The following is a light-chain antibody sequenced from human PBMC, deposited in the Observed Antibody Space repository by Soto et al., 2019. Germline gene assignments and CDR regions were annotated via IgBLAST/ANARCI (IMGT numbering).Light chain of an antibody. J-gene: IGKJ1*01. Sequence: DIQMTQSPSSLSASVGDRVTITCRSSQGITNFLAWYQQKPGKVPKLLIYSASTLQSGVPPRFSGSGSGTDFTLTITSLQPEDVANYYCQKYNSAPWTFGQGTKVEVK. CDR1: QGITNF. CDR3: QKYNSAPWT. V-gene: IGKV1-27*01. CDR2: SAS.